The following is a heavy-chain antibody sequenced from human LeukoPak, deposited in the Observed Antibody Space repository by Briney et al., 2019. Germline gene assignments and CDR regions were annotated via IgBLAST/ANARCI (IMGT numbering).Heavy chain of an antibody. CDR1: GGSISSYY. V-gene: IGHV4-59*08. Sequence: SETLSLTCTVSGGSISSYYWSWIRQPPGKGLEWIGYIYYSGRTNYNPSLKSRVTISVDTSNNQFSLKLSSVTAADTAVYYCARWNSGGDYWGQGTLVTVSS. CDR3: ARWNSGGDY. CDR2: IYYSGRT. J-gene: IGHJ4*02. D-gene: IGHD1/OR15-1a*01.